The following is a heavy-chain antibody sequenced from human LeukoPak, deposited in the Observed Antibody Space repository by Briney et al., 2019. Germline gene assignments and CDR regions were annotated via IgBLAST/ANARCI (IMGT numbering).Heavy chain of an antibody. D-gene: IGHD4-11*01. Sequence: GGSLRLSCVASGFTFSSYEMHWVRQAPGKGLEWLSYISSTFITTFITIYADSVEGRFTISRDNAKNSLYLRMNSLRVEDTAIYYCAREGYNSSKHFDYWGQGTLVTVSS. J-gene: IGHJ4*02. CDR3: AREGYNSSKHFDY. V-gene: IGHV3-48*03. CDR1: GFTFSSYE. CDR2: ISSTFITT.